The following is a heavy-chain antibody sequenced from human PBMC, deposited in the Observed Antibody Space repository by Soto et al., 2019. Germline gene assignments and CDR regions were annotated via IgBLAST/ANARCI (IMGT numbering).Heavy chain of an antibody. V-gene: IGHV3-53*01. Sequence: LRLSCAVSGFSVSNTYMSWVRQAPGKGLEWISVIYRGRATYYADSVKGRFTISRDDSRNTVYLQMNSLTTEDTAVYFCARDRSDSSRADSFDIWGQGTMVTVSS. CDR1: GFSVSNTY. CDR3: ARDRSDSSRADSFDI. J-gene: IGHJ3*02. CDR2: IYRGRAT. D-gene: IGHD6-25*01.